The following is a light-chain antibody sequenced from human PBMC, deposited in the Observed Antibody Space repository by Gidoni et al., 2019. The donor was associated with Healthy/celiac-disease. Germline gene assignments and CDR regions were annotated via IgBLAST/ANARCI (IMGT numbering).Light chain of an antibody. CDR2: PAS. CDR3: KQYYSYPFT. V-gene: IGKV1-8*01. Sequence: AIRMTQSPSSFSASTGDRVTIPCRASQGISSYLAWYQQKPGKAPKLLIYPASTVQSGVPSRFSGSGSGTDFTLTISCLQSEDFATYYCKQYYSYPFTFGPGTKVDIK. CDR1: QGISSY. J-gene: IGKJ3*01.